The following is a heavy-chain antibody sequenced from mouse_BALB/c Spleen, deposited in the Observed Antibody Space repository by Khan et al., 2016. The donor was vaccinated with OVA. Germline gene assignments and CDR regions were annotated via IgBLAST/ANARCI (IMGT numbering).Heavy chain of an antibody. Sequence: EVQLQESGPGLVKPSQSLSLTYTVTGYSITSDYAWNWIRQFPGNKLEWMGYISYSGSTSYNPSLKSRISITRDTSKNQFFLQLNSVTTEDTATXYCARLGLYWGQGTLVTVSA. CDR2: ISYSGST. CDR3: ARLGLY. CDR1: GYSITSDYA. V-gene: IGHV3-2*02. J-gene: IGHJ3*01.